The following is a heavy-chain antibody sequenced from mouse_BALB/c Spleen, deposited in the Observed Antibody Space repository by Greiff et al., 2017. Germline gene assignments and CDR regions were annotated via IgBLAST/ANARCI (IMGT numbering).Heavy chain of an antibody. D-gene: IGHD2-1*01. Sequence: VKVVESGPGLVAPSQSLSITCTVSGFSLTDYGVSWIRQPPGKGLEWLGVIWGGGSTYYNSALKSRLSISKDNSKSQVFLRMNSLQTDDTAMYYCAKHALSGNYRDYFDYWGQGTTLTVSS. CDR2: IWGGGST. CDR3: AKHALSGNYRDYFDY. CDR1: GFSLTDYG. V-gene: IGHV2-6-5*01. J-gene: IGHJ2*01.